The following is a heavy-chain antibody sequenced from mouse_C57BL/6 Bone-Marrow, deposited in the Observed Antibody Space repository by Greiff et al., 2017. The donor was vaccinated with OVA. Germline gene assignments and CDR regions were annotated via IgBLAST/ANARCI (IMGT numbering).Heavy chain of an antibody. Sequence: SGPELVKPGASVKISCKASGYAFSSSWMNWVKQRPGKGLEWIGRIYPGDGDTNYNGKFKGKATLTADKSSSTAYMQLSSLTSEDSAVYFCARSGDGPYYFDYWGQGTTLTVSS. CDR1: GYAFSSSW. J-gene: IGHJ2*01. V-gene: IGHV1-82*01. CDR2: IYPGDGDT. CDR3: ARSGDGPYYFDY. D-gene: IGHD1-1*01.